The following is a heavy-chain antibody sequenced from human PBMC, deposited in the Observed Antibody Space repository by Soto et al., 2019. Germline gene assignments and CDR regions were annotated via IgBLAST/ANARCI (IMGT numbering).Heavy chain of an antibody. CDR3: ARVWYDGNSGAFDI. J-gene: IGHJ3*02. CDR2: ISAYNGNT. Sequence: QGQLVQSVGEVKKPGASLKVSCKASGYNFILHGISWVRQAPGQGLEWMGWISAYNGNTNYAQNFQDRVTMTTDPYTSTVNMELRSLRSDDTAVYYCARVWYDGNSGAFDIWGQGTKVTVSS. CDR1: GYNFILHG. V-gene: IGHV1-18*01. D-gene: IGHD3-10*01.